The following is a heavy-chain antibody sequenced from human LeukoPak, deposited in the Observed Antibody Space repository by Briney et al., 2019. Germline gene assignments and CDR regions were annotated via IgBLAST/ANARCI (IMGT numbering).Heavy chain of an antibody. CDR3: AKEGGRFGELLHYYYYYGMDV. J-gene: IGHJ6*02. CDR2: ISGSGGST. D-gene: IGHD3-10*01. Sequence: GGSLRLSCAASGFTFSSYVMSWVRQAPGKGLEWVSAISGSGGSTYYADSVKGRFTISRDNSKNTLYLQMNSLRAEDTAVYYCAKEGGRFGELLHYYYYYGMDVWGQGTTVTVSS. CDR1: GFTFSSYV. V-gene: IGHV3-23*01.